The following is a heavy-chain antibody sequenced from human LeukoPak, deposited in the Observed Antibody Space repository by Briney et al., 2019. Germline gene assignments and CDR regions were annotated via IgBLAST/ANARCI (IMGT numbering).Heavy chain of an antibody. Sequence: LETLSLTCAVYGGSFSGYYWSRIRQPPGKGLEWIGEINHSGSTNYNPSLKSRVTISVDTSKNQFFLKLSSVTAADTAVYYCARGRGAARSADYWGQGTLVTVSS. J-gene: IGHJ4*02. V-gene: IGHV4-34*01. CDR2: INHSGST. CDR3: ARGRGAARSADY. D-gene: IGHD6-6*01. CDR1: GGSFSGYY.